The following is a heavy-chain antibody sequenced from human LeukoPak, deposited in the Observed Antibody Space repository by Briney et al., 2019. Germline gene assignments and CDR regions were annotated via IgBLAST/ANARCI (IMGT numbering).Heavy chain of an antibody. D-gene: IGHD2-2*01. J-gene: IGHJ4*02. V-gene: IGHV3-23*01. CDR2: IIGSGAST. Sequence: PGGSLRLSCAASGFTFSSYGMSWVRQAPGKGLEWVSTIIGSGASTYYADSVKGRFTISRDNSKNTLYLQMNSLRAEDTAVYYCAKGTDFDSWGQGTLVTVSS. CDR1: GFTFSSYG. CDR3: AKGTDFDS.